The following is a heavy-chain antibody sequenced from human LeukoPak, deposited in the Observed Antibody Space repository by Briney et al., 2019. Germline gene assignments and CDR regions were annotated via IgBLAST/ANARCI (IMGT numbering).Heavy chain of an antibody. J-gene: IGHJ4*02. CDR3: ARSDDYDSGGYYYDY. CDR1: GGSISSGSYY. D-gene: IGHD3-22*01. V-gene: IGHV4-61*02. CDR2: IYTSGST. Sequence: SGTLSLTCTVSGGSISSGSYYWSWIRQPAGKGLEWIGRIYTSGSTNYNPSLKSRVTISVDTSKNQFSLKLSSVTAADTAVYYCARSDDYDSGGYYYDYWGQGTLVTVSS.